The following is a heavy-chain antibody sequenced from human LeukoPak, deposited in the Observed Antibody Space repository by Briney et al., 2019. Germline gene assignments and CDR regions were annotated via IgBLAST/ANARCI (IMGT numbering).Heavy chain of an antibody. CDR1: GFTVSSNY. D-gene: IGHD3-22*01. V-gene: IGHV3-66*01. J-gene: IGHJ4*02. CDR2: IYSGGST. Sequence: PGGSLRLSCAASGFTVSSNYMSWVRQAPGKGLEWVSDIYSGGSTYYADSVKGRFTISRDNSKNTLYLQMNSLRAEDTAVYYCARDLGYYDSSGYSPFDYWGQGTLVTVSS. CDR3: ARDLGYYDSSGYSPFDY.